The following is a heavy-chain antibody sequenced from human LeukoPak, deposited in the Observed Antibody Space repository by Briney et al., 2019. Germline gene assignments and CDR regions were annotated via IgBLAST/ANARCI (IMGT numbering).Heavy chain of an antibody. CDR3: ARGNPLGHL. D-gene: IGHD3-16*01. V-gene: IGHV3-74*01. CDR2: INSDGSRT. CDR1: AFTLSSYW. Sequence: PGGSLRLSCAASAFTLSSYWMHWVRQAPGKGLVWVSHINSDGSRTDYADSVKGRFTVSRDNAKNTVYLQRNSLRAEDTAVYYCARGNPLGHLWGQGALVTVSS. J-gene: IGHJ5*02.